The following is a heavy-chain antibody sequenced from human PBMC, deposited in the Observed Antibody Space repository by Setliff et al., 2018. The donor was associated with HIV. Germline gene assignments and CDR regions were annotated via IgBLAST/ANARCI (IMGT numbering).Heavy chain of an antibody. J-gene: IGHJ6*03. Sequence: PSETLSLTCTVSGDSISNYYWSWVRQPPGKGLEWIGYIYTTGSTNYNPSLKSRVTMSVDTSKNQFSLKLSSVTAADTAVYYCAVLTHYYGSGSSGPTDYYYYMDVWGKGTTVTVSS. D-gene: IGHD3-10*01. CDR3: AVLTHYYGSGSSGPTDYYYYMDV. CDR2: IYTTGST. V-gene: IGHV4-4*09. CDR1: GDSISNYY.